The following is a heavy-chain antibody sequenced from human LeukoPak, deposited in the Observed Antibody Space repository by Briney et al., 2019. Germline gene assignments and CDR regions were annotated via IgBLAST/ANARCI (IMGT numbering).Heavy chain of an antibody. Sequence: EASVKVSCKASGYTFTDYFMNWMRQAPGRRLEWMGWINAGNGNTKYSQKLQGRVTITRDTSSSTAYMQLSSLRSEDTAVYYCASTERDDFWSGYSDYWGQGTLVTVSS. J-gene: IGHJ4*02. CDR1: GYTFTDYF. V-gene: IGHV1/OR15-3*01. D-gene: IGHD3-3*01. CDR2: INAGNGNT. CDR3: ASTERDDFWSGYSDY.